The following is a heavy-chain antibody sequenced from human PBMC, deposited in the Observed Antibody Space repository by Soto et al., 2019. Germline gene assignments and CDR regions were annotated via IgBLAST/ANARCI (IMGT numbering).Heavy chain of an antibody. Sequence: SETLSLTCAVSGGSISSGGYSWSWIRQPPGKRLEWIGYIYHSGSTYYNPSLKSRVTISVDRSKNQFSLKLSSVTAADTAVYYCACTTGTTGGRFDPWGQGTLVTVYS. CDR1: GGSISSGGYS. J-gene: IGHJ5*02. D-gene: IGHD1-7*01. CDR2: IYHSGST. V-gene: IGHV4-30-2*01. CDR3: ACTTGTTGGRFDP.